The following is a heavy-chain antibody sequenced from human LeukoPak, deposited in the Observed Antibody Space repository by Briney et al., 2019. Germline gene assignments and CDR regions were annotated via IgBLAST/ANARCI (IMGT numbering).Heavy chain of an antibody. J-gene: IGHJ4*02. CDR3: ARLDGEYGFVFDY. D-gene: IGHD2/OR15-2a*01. V-gene: IGHV3-7*01. Sequence: GGSLRLSCAGSGFTFSDYWMSWVRQAPGKGLEWVANIKRDGSEKYYADSVKSRFTISRDNGKKSLYLQMNSLRAEDTAVYYCARLDGEYGFVFDYWGQGTLVTVSS. CDR2: IKRDGSEK. CDR1: GFTFSDYW.